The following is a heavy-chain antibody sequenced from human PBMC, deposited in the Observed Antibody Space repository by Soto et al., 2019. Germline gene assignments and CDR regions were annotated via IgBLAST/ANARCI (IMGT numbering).Heavy chain of an antibody. CDR1: GGSISSSSYY. D-gene: IGHD6-19*01. CDR2: IYYSGST. Sequence: SETLSLTCTVSGGSISSSSYYWGWIRQPPGKGLEWIGSIYYSGSTYYNPSLKSRVTISVDTSKNQFFLKLSYVTAAERAVYFCARGGSSGWYGMDVWGRGTTVTASS. V-gene: IGHV4-39*01. J-gene: IGHJ6*04. CDR3: ARGGSSGWYGMDV.